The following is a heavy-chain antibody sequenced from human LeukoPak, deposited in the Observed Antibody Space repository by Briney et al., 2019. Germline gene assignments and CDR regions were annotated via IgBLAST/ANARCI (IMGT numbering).Heavy chain of an antibody. CDR1: GYSLTGYY. D-gene: IGHD6-13*01. V-gene: IGHV1-2*02. Sequence: ASVKVSCKASGYSLTGYYMNWLRQAPGQGLEWMGWINPNSGDTGYAQKFQGRVTMTRDMSISTIYMELTRLRSDDTALYYCARWDGYSSSPDYWGQGTLVTVSS. CDR3: ARWDGYSSSPDY. J-gene: IGHJ4*02. CDR2: INPNSGDT.